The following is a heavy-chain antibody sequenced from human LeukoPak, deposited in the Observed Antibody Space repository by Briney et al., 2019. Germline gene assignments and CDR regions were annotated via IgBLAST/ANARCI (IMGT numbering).Heavy chain of an antibody. V-gene: IGHV1-8*01. J-gene: IGHJ4*02. CDR1: GYTFTSYD. Sequence: GASVKVSCKASGYTFTSYDINWVRQATGQGLEWMGWMNPNSGNTGYAQKFQGRVTMTRNTSISTAYMELSSLKASDTAMYYCARHTGYCSGGSCYGDFWGQGTLVTVSS. CDR3: ARHTGYCSGGSCYGDF. D-gene: IGHD2-15*01. CDR2: MNPNSGNT.